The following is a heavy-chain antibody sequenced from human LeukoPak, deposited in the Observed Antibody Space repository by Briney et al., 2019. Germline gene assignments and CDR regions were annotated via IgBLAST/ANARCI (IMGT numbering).Heavy chain of an antibody. CDR3: ARESRVGTFDY. V-gene: IGHV1-3*03. Sequence: ASVKVSCKASGYTFTNYAIHWLRQAPGQRLEWMGWINTGNGNTKYSQEFQGRVTITRDTSASTAYMELSSLRSEDMTVYYCARESRVGTFDYWGQGTLVTVSS. CDR1: GYTFTNYA. J-gene: IGHJ4*02. CDR2: INTGNGNT. D-gene: IGHD1-1*01.